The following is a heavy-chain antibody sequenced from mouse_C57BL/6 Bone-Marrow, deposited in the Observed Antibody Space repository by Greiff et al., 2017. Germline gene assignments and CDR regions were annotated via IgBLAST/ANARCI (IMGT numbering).Heavy chain of an antibody. CDR1: GYTFTDYY. D-gene: IGHD1-1*01. J-gene: IGHJ1*03. V-gene: IGHV1-75*01. CDR3: ARSGIYYYGSSYEDWYFDV. Sequence: QVQLQQSGPELVKPGASVKISCKASGYTFTDYYINWVKQMPGQGLEWIGWIFPGSGSTYYNEKFKGKATLTVDKSSSTAYMLLSSLTSEDSAVYFCARSGIYYYGSSYEDWYFDVWGTGTTVTVSS. CDR2: IFPGSGST.